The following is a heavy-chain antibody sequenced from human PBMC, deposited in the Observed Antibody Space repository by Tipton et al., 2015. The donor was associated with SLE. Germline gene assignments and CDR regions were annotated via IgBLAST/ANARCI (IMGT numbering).Heavy chain of an antibody. CDR3: ATSYSSSWYGGFDY. J-gene: IGHJ4*02. V-gene: IGHV3-23*01. CDR1: GFTFSSYA. Sequence: SLRLSCAASGFTFSSYAMSWVRQAPGKGLEWVSAISGSGGSTYYADSVKGRFTISRDNSKNTLYLQMNSLRAEDTAVYYCATSYSSSWYGGFDYWGQGTLVTVSS. CDR2: ISGSGGST. D-gene: IGHD6-13*01.